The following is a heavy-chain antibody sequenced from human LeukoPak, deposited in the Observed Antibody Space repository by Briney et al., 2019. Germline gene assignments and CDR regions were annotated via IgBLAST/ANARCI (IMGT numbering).Heavy chain of an antibody. CDR1: GGSFSGYY. CDR2: INHSGRT. Sequence: SETLSLTCAVHGGSFSGYYWSWIRQPPGKGLEWIGEINHSGRTNYNPSLKSRVTISVDTSKNQVSLKLRSVTAADMAVYYCARTTEGYAGGPGYSYYYYMDVWGKGTTVTISS. CDR3: ARTTEGYAGGPGYSYYYYMDV. J-gene: IGHJ6*03. D-gene: IGHD5-12*01. V-gene: IGHV4-34*01.